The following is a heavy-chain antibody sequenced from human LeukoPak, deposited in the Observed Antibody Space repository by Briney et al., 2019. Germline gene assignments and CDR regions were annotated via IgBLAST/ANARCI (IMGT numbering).Heavy chain of an antibody. Sequence: SETLSLTCTVSGGSISSYYWSWIRQPPGKGLEWIGYIYYSGSTNYNPSLKSRVTISVDTSKNQFSLKLSSVTAADTAVYYCASSQPQPAVECDAFDIWGQGTMVTVSS. CDR2: IYYSGST. D-gene: IGHD2-2*01. V-gene: IGHV4-59*01. CDR1: GGSISSYY. CDR3: ASSQPQPAVECDAFDI. J-gene: IGHJ3*02.